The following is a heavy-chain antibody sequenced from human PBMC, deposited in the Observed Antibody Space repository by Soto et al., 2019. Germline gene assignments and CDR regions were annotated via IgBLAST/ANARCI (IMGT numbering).Heavy chain of an antibody. J-gene: IGHJ6*02. V-gene: IGHV5-51*01. D-gene: IGHD6-6*01. CDR2: IYPCDSET. CDR1: EDSFNSNC. CDR3: GRRLASLRNGMDF. Sequence: GESLKISCKGSEDSFNSNCIAWVRQTAGKGLEWRGIIYPCDSETRYSPSFQGQVTISADKSISTAYLQWSSLDASDTAMYYCGRRLASLRNGMDFWGQGTTVTVSS.